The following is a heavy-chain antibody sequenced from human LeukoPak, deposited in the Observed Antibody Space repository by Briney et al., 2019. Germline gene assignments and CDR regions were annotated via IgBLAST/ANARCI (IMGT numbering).Heavy chain of an antibody. D-gene: IGHD3-16*01. Sequence: SETLSLTCTVSGGSISSYHWSWIRQPPGKGLEWIGYICYSGSTNYNPSLKSRVTISVDTSKNQFSLKLSSVTAADTAVYYCARSLGGFPTDVWGQGTTVTVSS. CDR2: ICYSGST. CDR1: GGSISSYH. CDR3: ARSLGGFPTDV. J-gene: IGHJ6*02. V-gene: IGHV4-59*01.